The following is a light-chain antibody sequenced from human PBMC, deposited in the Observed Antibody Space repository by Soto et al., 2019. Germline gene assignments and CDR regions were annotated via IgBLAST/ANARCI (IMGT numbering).Light chain of an antibody. Sequence: DIVMTQSPDSLAVSLGERATINCKSSRSVLHSSNNQNHLAWYQQKPGPPPKLLINWASTRESGVPDRFSGSGSGTDFTLTIGSLQAEDVAVYYCQQYYNSPLAFGQGTKVEIK. CDR2: WAS. J-gene: IGKJ1*01. CDR3: QQYYNSPLA. CDR1: RSVLHSSNNQNH. V-gene: IGKV4-1*01.